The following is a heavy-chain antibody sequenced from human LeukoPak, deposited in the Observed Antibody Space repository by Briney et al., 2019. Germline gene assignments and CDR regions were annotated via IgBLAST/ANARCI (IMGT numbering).Heavy chain of an antibody. J-gene: IGHJ4*02. CDR2: IYYSGST. CDR1: GGSISSYY. V-gene: IGHV4-59*01. Sequence: PSETLSLTCTASGGSISSYYWSWIRQPPGKGLEWIGYIYYSGSTNYNPSLKSRVTISVDTSKNQFSLKLSSVTAADTAVYYCAREHCSSTSCYRGQFDYWGQGTLVTVSS. CDR3: AREHCSSTSCYRGQFDY. D-gene: IGHD2-2*01.